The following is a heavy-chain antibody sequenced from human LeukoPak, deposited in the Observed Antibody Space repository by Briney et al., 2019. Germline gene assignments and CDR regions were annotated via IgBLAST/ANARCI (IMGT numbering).Heavy chain of an antibody. J-gene: IGHJ3*02. Sequence: SGPTLVNPTQTLTLTCTFSGFSLSTSGVGVGWIRQPPGKALEWLALIYWDDDKRYIPSLKSRLTITKDTSKNQVVLTMTNMDPVDTATYYCAHTLEDTAMVKGDAFDIWGQGTMVTVSS. D-gene: IGHD5-18*01. CDR3: AHTLEDTAMVKGDAFDI. CDR1: GFSLSTSGVG. CDR2: IYWDDDK. V-gene: IGHV2-5*02.